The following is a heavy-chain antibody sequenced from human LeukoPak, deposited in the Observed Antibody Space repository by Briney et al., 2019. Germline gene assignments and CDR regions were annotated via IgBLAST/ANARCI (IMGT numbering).Heavy chain of an antibody. V-gene: IGHV3-48*03. Sequence: GGSLRLSCAAAGFTFSSYEMNWVRQAPGKGLEWVSYISSGGSTIYYADSVKGRFTISRDNAKNSLYLQMNSLRAEDTAVYYCARGVGYSGYVDYWGQGTLVTVSS. CDR3: ARGVGYSGYVDY. CDR1: GFTFSSYE. J-gene: IGHJ4*02. CDR2: ISSGGSTI. D-gene: IGHD5-12*01.